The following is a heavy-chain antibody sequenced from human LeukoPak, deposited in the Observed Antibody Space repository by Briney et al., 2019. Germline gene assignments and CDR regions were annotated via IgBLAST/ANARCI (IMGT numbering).Heavy chain of an antibody. CDR2: ISSSGSTI. V-gene: IGHV3-11*01. Sequence: TGGSLRLSCAASGFTFSDYYMSWIRKAPGKGLEWVSYISSSGSTIYYADSVKGRFTISRDNAKNSLYLQMNSLRAEDTAVYYCARDWGDSSPTAYFQHWGQGTLVTVSS. CDR1: GFTFSDYY. D-gene: IGHD6-13*01. CDR3: ARDWGDSSPTAYFQH. J-gene: IGHJ1*01.